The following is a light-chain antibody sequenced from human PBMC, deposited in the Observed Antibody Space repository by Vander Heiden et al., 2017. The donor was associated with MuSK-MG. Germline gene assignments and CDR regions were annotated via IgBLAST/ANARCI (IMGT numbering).Light chain of an antibody. CDR2: AAP. CDR1: QSISSY. J-gene: IGKJ3*01. V-gene: IGKV1-39*01. Sequence: DIQMTQSPSSLSASVGDRVTITCRASQSISSYLNWYQQKPGKAPKLLIYAAPSLQSGVPSRFSGSGSGTDYTLTISRLQPEDFATYYCQQSYSTPFPFGHGTKVDIK. CDR3: QQSYSTPFP.